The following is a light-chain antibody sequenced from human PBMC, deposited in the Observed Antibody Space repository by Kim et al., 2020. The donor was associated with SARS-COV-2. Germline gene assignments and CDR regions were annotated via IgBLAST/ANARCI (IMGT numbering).Light chain of an antibody. J-gene: IGLJ2*01. CDR3: QSCDSSNQVV. Sequence: KTVTTSCTGSRGNIANKHVQWYQQRPGSAPTTLIYESIYRPSGVPSRFSGSIDRASNSVSLTISGLQIEDEADYYCQSCDSSNQVVFGGGTQLTVL. V-gene: IGLV6-57*02. CDR1: RGNIANKH. CDR2: ESI.